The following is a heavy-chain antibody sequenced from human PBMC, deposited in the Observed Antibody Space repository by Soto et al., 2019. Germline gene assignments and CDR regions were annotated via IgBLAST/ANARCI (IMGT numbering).Heavy chain of an antibody. CDR2: IWNDGSNK. CDR3: TRERDGYNAYDAFDI. V-gene: IGHV3-33*01. D-gene: IGHD3-16*01. CDR1: GFTFRSYC. J-gene: IGHJ3*02. Sequence: GGSLRISCAASGFTFRSYCMHWVRQAPGKGLEWVSVIWNDGSNKYYGDSVKGRFTISRDNSKNTLYLQMNSLRAEDTAIYYCTRERDGYNAYDAFDIWGHGTMVTVSS.